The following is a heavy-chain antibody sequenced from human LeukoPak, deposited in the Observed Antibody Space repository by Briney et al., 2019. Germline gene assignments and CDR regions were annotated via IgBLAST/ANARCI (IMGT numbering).Heavy chain of an antibody. D-gene: IGHD3-22*01. CDR1: GISLSNYG. CDR2: ISGSGGST. Sequence: PGGSLRLSCAVPGISLSNYGMSWVRQAPGKGLEWVAGISGSGGSTNYADSVKGRFTIYRDNPKNTLYLQMNRLRAEDTAVYFCAKRGVVIRVILVGFHKEAYYFDSWGQGALVTVSS. J-gene: IGHJ4*02. CDR3: AKRGVVIRVILVGFHKEAYYFDS. V-gene: IGHV3-23*01.